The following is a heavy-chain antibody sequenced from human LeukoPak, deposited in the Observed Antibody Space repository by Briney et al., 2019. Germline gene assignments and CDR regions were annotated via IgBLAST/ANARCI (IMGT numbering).Heavy chain of an antibody. CDR2: ISGSGGAT. CDR1: GFTFSSYA. D-gene: IGHD5-18*01. V-gene: IGHV3-23*01. Sequence: GGSLRLSCAASGFTFSSYAMSWVRQAPGKGLEWVSAISGSGGATYYADSVQGRFTISRDNSKNTLSLQMNSLRAEDTAVYYCAKREGYSYGSTDYWGQGTLVTVSS. CDR3: AKREGYSYGSTDY. J-gene: IGHJ4*02.